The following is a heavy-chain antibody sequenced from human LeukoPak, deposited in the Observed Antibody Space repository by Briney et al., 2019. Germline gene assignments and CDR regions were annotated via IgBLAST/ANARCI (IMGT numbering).Heavy chain of an antibody. D-gene: IGHD3-16*01. J-gene: IGHJ6*03. CDR2: IKPKSGGT. CDR1: GYDFNGYY. V-gene: IGHV1-2*02. Sequence: ASVKVSCKASGYDFNGYYIHWVRQTPGQGLEWMGWIKPKSGGTGYAEEFQGRVTMTSDRSVTTAYLEVRRLRSDDTAVYYRGRVLDYVGTSFRPPEKYYYYYIDVWGQGTTVAVSS. CDR3: GRVLDYVGTSFRPPEKYYYYYIDV.